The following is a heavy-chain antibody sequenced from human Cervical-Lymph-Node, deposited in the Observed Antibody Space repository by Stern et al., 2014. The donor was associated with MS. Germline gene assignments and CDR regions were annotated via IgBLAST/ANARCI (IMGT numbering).Heavy chain of an antibody. CDR1: GGTFSTSG. CDR2: IIPVLGTT. CDR3: ARDLGVGPSVS. D-gene: IGHD1-26*01. J-gene: IGHJ5*02. Sequence: QMQLVQSGAEVKKPGSSVKVSCKASGGTFSTSGISWVRQAPGQGLEWMGGIIPVLGTTNYARKCQGRLTITADTSTSTVHMALSSLTSEDTAVYYCARDLGVGPSVSWGEGTVVTVSS. V-gene: IGHV1-69*06.